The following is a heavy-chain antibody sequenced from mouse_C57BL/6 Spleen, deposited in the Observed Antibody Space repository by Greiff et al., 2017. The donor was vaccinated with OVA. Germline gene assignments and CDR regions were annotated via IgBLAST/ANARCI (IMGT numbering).Heavy chain of an antibody. D-gene: IGHD2-4*01. CDR2: IRLKSDNYAT. J-gene: IGHJ2*01. Sequence: EVKLMESGGGLVQPGGSMKLSCVASGFTFSNYWMNWVRQSPEKGLEWVAQIRLKSDNYATHYAESVKGRFTISRDDSKSSVYLQMNNLRAEDNGIDYCTGTTMITTVLDYWGQGTTLTVSS. V-gene: IGHV6-3*01. CDR3: TGTTMITTVLDY. CDR1: GFTFSNYW.